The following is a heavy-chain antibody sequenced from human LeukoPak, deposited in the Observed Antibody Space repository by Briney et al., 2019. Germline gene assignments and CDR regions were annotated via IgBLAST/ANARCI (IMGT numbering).Heavy chain of an antibody. Sequence: ASVKVSCKASGGTFSSYAISWVRQAPGQGLEWMGGIIPIFGIPDSAQKFQGRLTITADESTTTAYMELSSLRSDDTATYYCGLSGNYYYYYMDVWGKGTTVTISS. CDR2: IIPIFGIP. CDR3: GLSGNYYYYYMDV. J-gene: IGHJ6*03. D-gene: IGHD6-25*01. V-gene: IGHV1-69*13. CDR1: GGTFSSYA.